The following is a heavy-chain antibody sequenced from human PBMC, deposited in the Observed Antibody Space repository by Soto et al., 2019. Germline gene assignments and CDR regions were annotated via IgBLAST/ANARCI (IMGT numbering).Heavy chain of an antibody. CDR2: INPNSGGT. J-gene: IGHJ5*02. Sequence: QVQLVPSGAEVKKPGASVKVSCKASGYTFTGYYMHWVRQAPGQGLEWMGWINPNSGGTNYAQKFQGRVTMTRDTSISTAYMELSRLRSDDTAVYYCARLENSSGYYKYNWFDPWGQGTLVTVSS. CDR1: GYTFTGYY. V-gene: IGHV1-2*02. CDR3: ARLENSSGYYKYNWFDP. D-gene: IGHD3-22*01.